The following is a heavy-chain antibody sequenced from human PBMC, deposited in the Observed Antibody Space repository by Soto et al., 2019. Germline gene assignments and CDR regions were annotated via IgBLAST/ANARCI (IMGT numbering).Heavy chain of an antibody. V-gene: IGHV3-48*01. CDR3: ARVDGAVAAWEIFQH. D-gene: IGHD6-19*01. CDR2: ISSSSSTI. Sequence: GGSLRLSCAASGCTFSSYSMNWVRQAPGKGLEWVSYISSSSSTIYYADSVKGRFTISRDNAKNSLYLQMNSLRAEDTAVYYCARVDGAVAAWEIFQHWGQGTLVTVSS. CDR1: GCTFSSYS. J-gene: IGHJ1*01.